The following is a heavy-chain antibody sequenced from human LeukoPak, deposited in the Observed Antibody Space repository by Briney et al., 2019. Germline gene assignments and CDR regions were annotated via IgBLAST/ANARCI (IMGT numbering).Heavy chain of an antibody. CDR2: ISSSGKA. Sequence: PSETLSLTCAVSGGSITTTDFDWAWIRQPPGQGFEWIATISSSGKAYYYPSLMSRVTISVDTSKNQFSLDVTSVTAADTGLFYCARFKGGTGFDYWGGGILVIVS. V-gene: IGHV4-39*01. CDR1: GGSITTTDFD. J-gene: IGHJ4*02. D-gene: IGHD1-26*01. CDR3: ARFKGGTGFDY.